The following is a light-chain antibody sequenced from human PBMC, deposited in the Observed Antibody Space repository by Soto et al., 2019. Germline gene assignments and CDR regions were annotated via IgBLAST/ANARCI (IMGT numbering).Light chain of an antibody. CDR1: QTISNTF. Sequence: VLAQSPGTLSLSPGERATLSCRASQTISNTFLAWYQQRPGQAPRLLIYGASGRAAGIPDRFSGSGSGTDFTLSISRLEPEDFAVYYCQQYCVSPTSAGGSKVDI. J-gene: IGKJ4*01. CDR3: QQYCVSPT. CDR2: GAS. V-gene: IGKV3-20*01.